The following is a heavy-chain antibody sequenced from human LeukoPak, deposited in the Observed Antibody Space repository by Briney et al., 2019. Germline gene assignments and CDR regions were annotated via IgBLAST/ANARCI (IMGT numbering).Heavy chain of an antibody. D-gene: IGHD2-2*01. V-gene: IGHV1-8*01. CDR2: MNPNSGNT. CDR1: GYTFTSYD. CDR3: ARIRPRPALVFPAHYYYYYYMDV. Sequence: ASVKVSCKASGYTFTSYDINWVRQATGQGLEWMGWMNPNSGNTGYAQKFQGRVTMTRNTSISTAYMELSSLRSEDTAVYYCARIRPRPALVFPAHYYYYYYMDVWGKGTTGTVSS. J-gene: IGHJ6*03.